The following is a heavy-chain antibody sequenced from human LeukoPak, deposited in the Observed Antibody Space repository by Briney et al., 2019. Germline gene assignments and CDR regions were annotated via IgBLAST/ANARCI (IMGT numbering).Heavy chain of an antibody. CDR1: GGSIRSYY. V-gene: IGHV4-34*01. Sequence: TSETLSLTCTVSGGSIRSYYWSWIRQPPGKGLEWIGEINHSGSTNYNPSLKSRVTISVDTSKNQFSLKLSSVTAADTAVYYCARGPVVVPAAMRVRWFDPWGQGTLVTVSS. CDR2: INHSGST. J-gene: IGHJ5*02. CDR3: ARGPVVVPAAMRVRWFDP. D-gene: IGHD2-2*01.